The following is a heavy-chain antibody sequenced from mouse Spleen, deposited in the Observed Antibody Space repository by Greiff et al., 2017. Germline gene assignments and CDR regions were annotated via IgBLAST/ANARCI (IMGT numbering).Heavy chain of an antibody. CDR2: ISYDGSN. Sequence: EVQLQESGPGLVKPSQSLSLTCSVTGYSITSGYYWNWIRQFPGNKLEWMGYISYDGSNNYNPSLKNRISITRDTSKNQFFLKLNSVTTEDTATYYCAREGTGTPYFDYWGQGTTLTVSS. CDR3: AREGTGTPYFDY. D-gene: IGHD4-1*01. J-gene: IGHJ2*01. CDR1: GYSITSGYY. V-gene: IGHV3-6*01.